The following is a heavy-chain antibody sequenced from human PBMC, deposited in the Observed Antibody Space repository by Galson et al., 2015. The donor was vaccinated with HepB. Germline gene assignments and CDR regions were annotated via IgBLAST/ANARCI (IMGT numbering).Heavy chain of an antibody. Sequence: SLRLSCAASGFTFDDYGLIWVRQAPGKGLEWVSSINWNGGSTVYGDSVKGRFTIPRDNAKNSLYLQMNSLRVEDTALYDCVREAWFGELSPHYGMDVWGQGTTVTVSS. CDR2: INWNGGST. D-gene: IGHD3-10*01. CDR3: VREAWFGELSPHYGMDV. V-gene: IGHV3-20*01. CDR1: GFTFDDYG. J-gene: IGHJ6*02.